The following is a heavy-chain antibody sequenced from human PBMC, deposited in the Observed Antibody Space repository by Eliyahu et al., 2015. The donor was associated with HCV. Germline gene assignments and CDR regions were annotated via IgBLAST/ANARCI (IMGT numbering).Heavy chain of an antibody. J-gene: IGHJ4*02. D-gene: IGHD2-15*01. V-gene: IGHV3-53*02. CDR2: IYSGGST. CDR3: ANLRSPGFWVDY. CDR1: GFIVSSSY. Sequence: EVQLVETGGGLIQPGGSLRLXCAASGFIVSSSYMSWVRQAPGKGLEWVSVIYSGGSTYYTXSVKGRFTISRDNSKSTLYLQMSSLRAEDTAVYYCANLRSPGFWVDYWGQGTLVTVSS.